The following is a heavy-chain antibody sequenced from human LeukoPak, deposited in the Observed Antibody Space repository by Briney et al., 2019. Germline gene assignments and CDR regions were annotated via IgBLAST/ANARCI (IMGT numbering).Heavy chain of an antibody. CDR3: AKPRAMTTGVGRYFDL. Sequence: PGGSLRLSCGAAGVTFTSYAMSWVLQAPGKSLEWVSAISGGGENTYYGDSVKGRFTISRDNSKNTLYLQMNSLRAEDTATYYCAKPRAMTTGVGRYFDLWGRGTLVTVSS. CDR1: GVTFTSYA. D-gene: IGHD1-1*01. V-gene: IGHV3-23*01. CDR2: ISGGGENT. J-gene: IGHJ2*01.